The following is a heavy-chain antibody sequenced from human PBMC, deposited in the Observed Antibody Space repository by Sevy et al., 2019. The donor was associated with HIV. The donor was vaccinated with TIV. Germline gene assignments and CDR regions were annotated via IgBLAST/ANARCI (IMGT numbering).Heavy chain of an antibody. J-gene: IGHJ4*02. CDR2: ISYDGSNK. D-gene: IGHD3-3*01. V-gene: IGHV3-30-3*01. Sequence: GGSLRLSCAASGFTFSSYAMHWVRQAPGKGLEWVAVISYDGSNKYYADSVKGRFTISRDNSKNTLYLQMNSLRAEDTAVYYCARAEGRTIFGVVISGTLFDYWGQGTLVTVSS. CDR1: GFTFSSYA. CDR3: ARAEGRTIFGVVISGTLFDY.